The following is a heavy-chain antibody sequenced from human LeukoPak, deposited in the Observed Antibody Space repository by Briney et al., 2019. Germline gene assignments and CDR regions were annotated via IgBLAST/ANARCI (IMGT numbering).Heavy chain of an antibody. Sequence: GGSLRLSCAASGFSVSAYTMNWVRQAPGKGLEWASGISGGGYRTFYADSVKGRFTISRENSKSTLYLQMNSLRVEDTALYYCAKGDGINHCHWFDPWGQGTQVT. CDR2: ISGGGYRT. J-gene: IGHJ5*02. CDR1: GFSVSAYT. D-gene: IGHD2-21*02. CDR3: AKGDGINHCHWFDP. V-gene: IGHV3-23*01.